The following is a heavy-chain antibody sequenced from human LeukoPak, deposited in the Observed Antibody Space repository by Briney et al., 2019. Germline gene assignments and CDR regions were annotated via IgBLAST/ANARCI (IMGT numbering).Heavy chain of an antibody. V-gene: IGHV1-46*01. CDR3: ARDSVIAGNDY. Sequence: ASVKVSCKASGYTFTSYYMHWVRQAPGQGLEWMGIINPSGGSTSYAQKFQGRVTMTRDTSISTAYMELSRLRSDATAVYYCARDSVIAGNDYWGQGTLVTVSS. D-gene: IGHD2/OR15-2a*01. J-gene: IGHJ4*02. CDR2: INPSGGST. CDR1: GYTFTSYY.